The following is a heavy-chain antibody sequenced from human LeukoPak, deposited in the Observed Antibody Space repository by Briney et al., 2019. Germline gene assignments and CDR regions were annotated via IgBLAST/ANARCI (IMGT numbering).Heavy chain of an antibody. CDR3: ARQYCGGDCYSLDY. J-gene: IGHJ4*02. CDR2: INHSGST. D-gene: IGHD2-21*02. V-gene: IGHV4-34*01. Sequence: PSETLSLTCTVSGGSISSYYWSWIRQPPGKGLEWIGEINHSGSTNYNPSLKSRVTISVDTSKNQFSLKLSSVTAADTAVYFCARQYCGGDCYSLDYWGPGKLVAVSS. CDR1: GGSISSYY.